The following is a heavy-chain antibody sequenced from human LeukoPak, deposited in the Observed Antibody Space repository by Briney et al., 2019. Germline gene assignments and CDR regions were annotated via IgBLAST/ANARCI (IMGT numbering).Heavy chain of an antibody. V-gene: IGHV3-30*04. CDR1: EFTFSSYV. CDR2: MSHDGSKT. Sequence: GGSLRLSCAASEFTFSSYVMHWVRQAPGKGLEWVAVMSHDGSKTDYADSVKGRFTISRDNAKNSLYLQMNSLRAEDTAVYYCATSGVLRFLEWLLVDAFDIWGQGTMVTVSS. D-gene: IGHD3-3*01. J-gene: IGHJ3*02. CDR3: ATSGVLRFLEWLLVDAFDI.